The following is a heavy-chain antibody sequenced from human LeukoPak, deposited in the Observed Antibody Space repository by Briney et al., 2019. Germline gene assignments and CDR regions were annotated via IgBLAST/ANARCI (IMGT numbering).Heavy chain of an antibody. D-gene: IGHD3-22*01. V-gene: IGHV3-30*04. J-gene: IGHJ3*02. CDR1: GFTFSSYA. Sequence: PGGSLRLSCAASGFTFSSYAMSWVRQAPGKGLEWVAVISYDGSNKYYADSVKGRFTISRDNSKNTLYLQMNSLRAEDTAVYYCARVTMKVLKPSGAFDIWGQGTMLTVSS. CDR3: ARVTMKVLKPSGAFDI. CDR2: ISYDGSNK.